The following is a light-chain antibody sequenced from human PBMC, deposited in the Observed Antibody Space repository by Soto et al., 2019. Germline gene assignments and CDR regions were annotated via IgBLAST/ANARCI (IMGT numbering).Light chain of an antibody. J-gene: IGKJ1*01. CDR1: QSISSY. V-gene: IGKV1-39*01. Sequence: DIQMTPSPSSLSTSVGDRVTITCRASQSISSYLNWYQQKPGKAPKLLICSASSLQSGVPSRFSGSGSATEFILTISSLQPDDFATYHCQHYGGVWTFGQGTKVDIK. CDR3: QHYGGVWT. CDR2: SAS.